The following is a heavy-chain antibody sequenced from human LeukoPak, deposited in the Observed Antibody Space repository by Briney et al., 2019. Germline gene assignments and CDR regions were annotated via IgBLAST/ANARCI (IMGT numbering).Heavy chain of an antibody. Sequence: SETLSLTCTVSGGSISGYYWNWSRQPPGKGVEWIGNLYYMRGAWYKSSLKSRVTTSVDTSRNEFSLKLSSVTAADTAVYYCARGFTAYSSSWYVWFDPWGQGTLVTVSS. CDR1: GGSISGYY. CDR2: LYYMRGA. D-gene: IGHD6-13*01. J-gene: IGHJ5*02. V-gene: IGHV4-59*01. CDR3: ARGFTAYSSSWYVWFDP.